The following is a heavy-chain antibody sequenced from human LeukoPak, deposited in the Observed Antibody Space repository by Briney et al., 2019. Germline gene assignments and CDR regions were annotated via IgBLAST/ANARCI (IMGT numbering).Heavy chain of an antibody. J-gene: IGHJ5*02. CDR2: IKQDGSEK. CDR3: ARDYRGGTWFDP. CDR1: GFTFSSYW. D-gene: IGHD3-16*01. V-gene: IGHV3-7*01. Sequence: GESLKISCAPSGFTFSSYWMSWVRQAPGKGLEWVANIKQDGSEKYYVDSVKGRFTISRDNAQSSLYLQMNSLRAEDTAVYYCARDYRGGTWFDPWGQGTLVTVSS.